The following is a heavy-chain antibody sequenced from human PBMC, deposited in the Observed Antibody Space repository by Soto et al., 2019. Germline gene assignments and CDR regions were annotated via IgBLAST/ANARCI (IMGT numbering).Heavy chain of an antibody. CDR3: AREIAAAGTRGYYYYYGMDV. Sequence: SQTLSLTCAISGGSVSSNSAAWNWIRQSPSRGLEWLGRTYYRSKWYNDYAVSVKSRITINPDTSKNQFSLQLNSVTPEDTAVYYRAREIAAAGTRGYYYYYGMDVWGQGTTVTVSS. V-gene: IGHV6-1*01. CDR1: GGSVSSNSAA. D-gene: IGHD6-13*01. J-gene: IGHJ6*02. CDR2: TYYRSKWYN.